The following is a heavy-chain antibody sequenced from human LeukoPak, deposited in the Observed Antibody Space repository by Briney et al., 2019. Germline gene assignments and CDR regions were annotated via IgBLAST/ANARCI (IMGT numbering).Heavy chain of an antibody. CDR2: ISSSSSYI. CDR3: ASLTSSGYDGFDY. CDR1: GFTFSSYS. Sequence: GGSLRLSCAASGFTFSSYSMNWVRQAPGKGPEWVSSISSSSSYIYYADSVKGRFTISRDNAKNSLYLQMNSLRAEDTAVYYCASLTSSGYDGFDYWGQGTLVTVSS. V-gene: IGHV3-21*01. D-gene: IGHD5-12*01. J-gene: IGHJ4*02.